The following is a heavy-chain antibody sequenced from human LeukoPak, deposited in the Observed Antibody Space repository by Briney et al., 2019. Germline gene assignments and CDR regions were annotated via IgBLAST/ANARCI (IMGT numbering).Heavy chain of an antibody. J-gene: IGHJ6*01. Sequence: GGSLRLSCAASGFIFSNAGMSWVRQAPGKGLEWVARIKSKTDGRTTDYAAPVRGRFPIQRHDSKKTLNVQMESLKNEDTAVYYCTAGIAEAGYYYFYGMGVWGQGATVTVSS. CDR1: GFIFSNAG. CDR3: TAGIAEAGYYYFYGMGV. D-gene: IGHD6-13*01. CDR2: IKSKTDGRTT. V-gene: IGHV3-15*01.